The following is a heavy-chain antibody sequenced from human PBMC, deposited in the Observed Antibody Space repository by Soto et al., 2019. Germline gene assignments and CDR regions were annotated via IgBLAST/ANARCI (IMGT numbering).Heavy chain of an antibody. CDR3: AGEDTPDGYDDIAGEGEWGY. CDR2: INHSGRT. V-gene: IGHV4-34*01. Sequence: VQLQQLGAGLLRPSETLSLTCAVYGGSFSGYYWSWVRQPPGKGLEWIGEINHSGRTHYNPSLKSRVSISVDTSKKQFSLKLNSVTAADTAVYYCAGEDTPDGYDDIAGEGEWGYWGQGTLVTVSS. J-gene: IGHJ4*02. CDR1: GGSFSGYY. D-gene: IGHD5-12*01.